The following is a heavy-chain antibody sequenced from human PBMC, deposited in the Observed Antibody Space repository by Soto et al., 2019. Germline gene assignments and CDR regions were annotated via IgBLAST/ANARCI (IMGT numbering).Heavy chain of an antibody. CDR3: AKAYSGSDRYYYGMDV. Sequence: GGSLRLSCAASGFTFSSYAMSWVRQAPGKGLEWVSAISGSGGSTYYADSVKGRFTISRDNSKNTLYLQMNSLRAEDRAVYYCAKAYSGSDRYYYGMDVWGQGTTVTVSS. CDR2: ISGSGGST. V-gene: IGHV3-23*01. CDR1: GFTFSSYA. D-gene: IGHD1-26*01. J-gene: IGHJ6*02.